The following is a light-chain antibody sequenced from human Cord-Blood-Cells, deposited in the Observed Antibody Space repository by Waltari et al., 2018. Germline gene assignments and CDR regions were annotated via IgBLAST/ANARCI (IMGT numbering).Light chain of an antibody. CDR1: SSDVGGYNY. CDR2: GVS. Sequence: QSALTQPPSASGSPGQSVTISCPGTSSDVGGYNYVSWYQHHPGKAPKLMIYGVSKRPSGVPDRFSGSKSGNTASLTVAGLQAEDEADYYCSSYAGSNNYVFGTGTKVTVL. CDR3: SSYAGSNNYV. J-gene: IGLJ1*01. V-gene: IGLV2-8*01.